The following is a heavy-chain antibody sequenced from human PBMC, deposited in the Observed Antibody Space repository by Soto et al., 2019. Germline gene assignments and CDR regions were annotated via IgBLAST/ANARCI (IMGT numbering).Heavy chain of an antibody. CDR3: ARGRRSSGCRVARPRLLYGMDV. CDR1: GGSLSGYY. CDR2: INHSGST. V-gene: IGHV4-34*01. Sequence: PSETLSLTCAVYGGSLSGYYWSWIRQSPEKGLEWIGEINHSGSTNYNPSLKSRVTISVDTSKNQFSLKLSSVTAADTAVYYCARGRRSSGCRVARPRLLYGMDVSCPGTTLTVS. D-gene: IGHD6-19*01. J-gene: IGHJ6*02.